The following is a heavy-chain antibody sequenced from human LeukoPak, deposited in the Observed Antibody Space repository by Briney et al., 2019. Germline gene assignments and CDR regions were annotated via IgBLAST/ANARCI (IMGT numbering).Heavy chain of an antibody. J-gene: IGHJ3*02. CDR3: ARGDTYYYDSSGSEAFDI. CDR2: ISAYNGNT. CDR1: GYTFTSYG. D-gene: IGHD3-22*01. Sequence: ASVKVSCKASGYTFTSYGISWVRQAPGQGREWMGWISAYNGNTNYAQKLQGRVTMTTDTSTSTAYLELTSLSSDHPAMYYCARGDTYYYDSSGSEAFDIWGQGTMVTVSS. V-gene: IGHV1-18*01.